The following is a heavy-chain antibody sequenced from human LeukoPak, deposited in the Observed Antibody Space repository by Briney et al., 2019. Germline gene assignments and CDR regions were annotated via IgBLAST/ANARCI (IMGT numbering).Heavy chain of an antibody. CDR2: IYYSGST. J-gene: IGHJ4*02. V-gene: IGHV4-39*01. CDR3: ARTRYYYGSRSYGAPYYFDY. D-gene: IGHD3-10*01. CDR1: GGSISSNSYY. Sequence: SETLSLTCTVPGGSISSNSYYWGWIRQPPGKGLEWIGSIYYSGSTYYNPSLKNRLTISVDTSKNQFSLKLSSVTAADTAVYYCARTRYYYGSRSYGAPYYFDYWGQGTLVTVSS.